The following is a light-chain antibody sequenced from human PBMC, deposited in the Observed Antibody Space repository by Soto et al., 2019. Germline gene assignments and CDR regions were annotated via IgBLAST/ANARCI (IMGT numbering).Light chain of an antibody. CDR3: QQSYTTPLT. V-gene: IGKV1-39*01. J-gene: IGKJ4*01. CDR1: QSIDTY. CDR2: AAS. Sequence: DIQLTQSPLSLSASVGDRVTITCRASQSIDTYLNWFQQKPGKAPKLLIYAASSLRSGVPSKFSGSGSGTDFTLTISSLQPGDFATYYCQQSYTTPLTFGGGTKVEIK.